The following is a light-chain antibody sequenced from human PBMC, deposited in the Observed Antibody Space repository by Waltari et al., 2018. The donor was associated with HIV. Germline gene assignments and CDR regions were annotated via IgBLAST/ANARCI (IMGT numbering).Light chain of an antibody. CDR3: LQYNTYPWT. CDR2: RGS. CDR1: QIFTTW. V-gene: IGKV1-5*03. J-gene: IGKJ1*01. Sequence: DIQMTQSPSTLSASVGDRVTITCRASQIFTTWLAWYQQKPGKAPKLLIYRGSSLESGVPSRFSGSGSGTEFTLTISSLQPDDFATYYCLQYNTYPWTFGQGTKVEIK.